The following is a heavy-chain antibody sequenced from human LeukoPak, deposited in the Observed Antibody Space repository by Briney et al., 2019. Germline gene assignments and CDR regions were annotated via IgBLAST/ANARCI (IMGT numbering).Heavy chain of an antibody. D-gene: IGHD2-2*01. V-gene: IGHV1-8*03. CDR2: MNPNSGNT. Sequence: ASVKVSCKASGYTFTSYDISWVRQATGQGLEWMGWMNPNSGNTGYAQKFQGRVTITRNTSISTAYMELSSLRSEDTAVYYCARGNRVVRPAAYYFDYWGQGTLVTVSS. CDR3: ARGNRVVRPAAYYFDY. CDR1: GYTFTSYD. J-gene: IGHJ4*02.